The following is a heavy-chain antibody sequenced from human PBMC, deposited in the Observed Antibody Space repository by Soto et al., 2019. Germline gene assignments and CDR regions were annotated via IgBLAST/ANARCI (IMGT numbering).Heavy chain of an antibody. CDR3: AREVEYYYYGMDV. J-gene: IGHJ6*02. Sequence: GESLKISCKGSGYSFTIYWISWVRQMPGKGLEWMGRIGPSDSYTNYSPSFQGHVTISADKSISTAYLQWSSLKASDTAMYYCAREVEYYYYGMDVWGPGTTVTVSS. CDR1: GYSFTIYW. CDR2: IGPSDSYT. V-gene: IGHV5-10-1*01.